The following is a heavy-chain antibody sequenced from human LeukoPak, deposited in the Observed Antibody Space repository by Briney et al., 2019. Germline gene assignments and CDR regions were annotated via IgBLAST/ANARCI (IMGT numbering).Heavy chain of an antibody. J-gene: IGHJ3*02. D-gene: IGHD3-16*02. V-gene: IGHV4-31*03. CDR3: ARSAPIRLGELSLI. CDR2: IYYSGST. CDR1: GGSISSGGYY. Sequence: SETLSFICTVSGGSISSGGYYWSWIRQHPGKGLEWIGYIYYSGSTYYNPSLKSRVTISVDTSKNQFSLKLSSVTAADTAVYYCARSAPIRLGELSLIWGQGTMVTVSS.